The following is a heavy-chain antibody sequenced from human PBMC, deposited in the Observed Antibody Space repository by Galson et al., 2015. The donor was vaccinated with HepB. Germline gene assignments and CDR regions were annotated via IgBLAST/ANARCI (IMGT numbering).Heavy chain of an antibody. Sequence: SLRLSCAASGFTFSSYGMHWVRQAPGKGLEWVAVIWYDGSNKYYADSVKGRFTIFRDNSKNTLYLQMNSLRAEDTAVYYCAREGEEWIVGATKAVDIWGQGTMVTVSS. D-gene: IGHD1-26*01. V-gene: IGHV3-33*01. CDR3: AREGEEWIVGATKAVDI. CDR2: IWYDGSNK. CDR1: GFTFSSYG. J-gene: IGHJ3*02.